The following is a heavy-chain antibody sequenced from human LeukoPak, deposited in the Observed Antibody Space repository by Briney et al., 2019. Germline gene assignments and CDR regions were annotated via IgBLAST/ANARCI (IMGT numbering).Heavy chain of an antibody. CDR3: ARAPAYHYDSSGYCLDY. CDR1: GASLRDFY. D-gene: IGHD3-22*01. J-gene: IGHJ4*02. CDR2: IYHSGRT. Sequence: SETLSLTCSVYGASLRDFYWNWLRQAPGKGLEWIGEIYHSGRTSHNPSLTSRVTMSLDTSTNQLSLKMTAVTAADTAVYYCARAPAYHYDSSGYCLDYWGQGSMVTVSS. V-gene: IGHV4-34*01.